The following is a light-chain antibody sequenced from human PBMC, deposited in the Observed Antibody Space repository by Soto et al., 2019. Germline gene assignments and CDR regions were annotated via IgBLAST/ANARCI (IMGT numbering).Light chain of an antibody. V-gene: IGLV2-14*01. CDR3: SSYTSSRTGV. J-gene: IGLJ2*01. CDR1: SSDVGGYNY. CDR2: EVS. Sequence: QSALTQPASVSGSPGQSITISCTGTSSDVGGYNYVSWYQQHPGKAPKLMIYEVSNRPSGVSNRFSGSKSGNTASLTISGLQAEDDADYYCSSYTSSRTGVFGVGTKLTVL.